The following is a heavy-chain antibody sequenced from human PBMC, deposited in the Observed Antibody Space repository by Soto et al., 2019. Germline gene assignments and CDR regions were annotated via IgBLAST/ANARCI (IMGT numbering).Heavy chain of an antibody. CDR2: IYYSGST. CDR3: SRVGGYYGDYPNFDY. J-gene: IGHJ4*02. Sequence: ASETLSLTCFVSGSSISPYYWTWIRQPPGKGLEWIGNIYYSGSTNYNPSLKSRVTISVDTFKKQFSLKLTSVTAADTAVYYCSRVGGYYGDYPNFDYWGQGTRVTVSS. CDR1: GSSISPYY. D-gene: IGHD4-17*01. V-gene: IGHV4-59*01.